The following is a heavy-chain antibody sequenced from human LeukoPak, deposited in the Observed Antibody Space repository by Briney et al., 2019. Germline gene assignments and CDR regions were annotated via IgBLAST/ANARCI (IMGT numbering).Heavy chain of an antibody. CDR1: GYTFTGYL. J-gene: IGHJ4*02. D-gene: IGHD6-25*01. V-gene: IGHV1-2*02. CDR3: ARDLSTSATWELDY. Sequence: GASVKVSCKASGYTFTGYLIHWVRQAPGQGLEYMGWINPNSGGTKYAQKFQGRVTMTRDTSTSTASMEVSRLRSDDTAVYFCARDLSTSATWELDYWGQGTLVTVSS. CDR2: INPNSGGT.